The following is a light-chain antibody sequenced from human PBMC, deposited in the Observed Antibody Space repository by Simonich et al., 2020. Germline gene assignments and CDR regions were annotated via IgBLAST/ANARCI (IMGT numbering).Light chain of an antibody. V-gene: IGKV2D-29*02. CDR3: MQSIQLPIT. Sequence: IVMTQTPLSLSVTPGQPASISCKSNQSLLHSDGKTYLYWYLQKPGQSPQLLIYEGSKRFSGVPDRFSGSGSGTEFTLKISRVEAEDVGVYYCMQSIQLPITFGQGTRLEIK. CDR1: QSLLHSDGKTY. J-gene: IGKJ5*01. CDR2: EGS.